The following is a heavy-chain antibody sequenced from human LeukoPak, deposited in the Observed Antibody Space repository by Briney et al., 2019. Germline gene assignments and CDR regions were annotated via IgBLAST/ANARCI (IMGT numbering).Heavy chain of an antibody. CDR1: GGSFSGHY. J-gene: IGHJ5*02. CDR3: VRRGRLLYFGESRGRYGSLNWFDP. Sequence: SETLSLTCAVYGGSFSGHYWSWIRQPPGKGLEWIGDINHSGSTKYNPSLKSRVTISVDTSKKQFSLKLSSVTAADTAVYYCVRRGRLLYFGESRGRYGSLNWFDPWGQGTLVTVPS. V-gene: IGHV4-34*01. CDR2: INHSGST. D-gene: IGHD3-10*01.